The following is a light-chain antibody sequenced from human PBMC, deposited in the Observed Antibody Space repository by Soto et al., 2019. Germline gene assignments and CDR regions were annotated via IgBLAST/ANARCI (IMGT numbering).Light chain of an antibody. CDR1: QGISNY. V-gene: IGKV1-27*01. CDR2: AAS. CDR3: QKYNGAPWT. Sequence: DIQMTQSPSSLSASVGDRVTITCRASQGISNYLTWYQQKLGKVPKLLIYAASTLQSGVPSRFSGSGSGTLFTLTISSLHPEDVATYYCQKYNGAPWTFGRGTKVDIK. J-gene: IGKJ1*01.